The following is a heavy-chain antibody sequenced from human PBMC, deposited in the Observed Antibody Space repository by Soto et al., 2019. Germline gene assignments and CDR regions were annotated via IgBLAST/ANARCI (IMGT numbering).Heavy chain of an antibody. Sequence: SETLSLTCAVSGVSISSGNWWTWVRQSPQRGLEYIGEIFHDGTANYYPSFERRVAISVDTSKNQFSLKLTSVTAADTAIYFCARLVYDTRLNYMYFDFWGQGTLVT. CDR1: GVSISSGNW. CDR3: ARLVYDTRLNYMYFDF. CDR2: IFHDGTA. D-gene: IGHD3-10*01. V-gene: IGHV4-4*02. J-gene: IGHJ4*02.